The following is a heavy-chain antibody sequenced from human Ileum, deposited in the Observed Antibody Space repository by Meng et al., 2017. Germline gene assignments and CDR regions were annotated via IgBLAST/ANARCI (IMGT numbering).Heavy chain of an antibody. CDR3: GKAPHY. J-gene: IGHJ4*01. V-gene: IGHV4-39*07. Sequence: SETLSLTCTVSGDSLSSGTYYWGWIRQPPGKGLEWIGSLYYSGNTYYNPSLRSRVTISIDTSKNQFSLKLNSVTAADTAVYYCGKAPHYWGQG. CDR1: GDSLSSGTYY. CDR2: LYYSGNT.